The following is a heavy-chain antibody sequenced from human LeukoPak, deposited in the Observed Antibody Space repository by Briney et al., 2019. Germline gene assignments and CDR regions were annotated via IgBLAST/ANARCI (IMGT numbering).Heavy chain of an antibody. D-gene: IGHD1-26*01. CDR1: GFTFSNYW. V-gene: IGHV3-30*18. CDR2: ISYDGSNK. Sequence: GGSLRLSCAASGFTFSNYWMTWVRQAPGKGLEWVAVISYDGSNKYYADSVKGRFTISRDNSKNTLYLQMNSLRAEDTAVYYCAKDMGSYYVPDAFDIWGQGTMVTVSS. CDR3: AKDMGSYYVPDAFDI. J-gene: IGHJ3*02.